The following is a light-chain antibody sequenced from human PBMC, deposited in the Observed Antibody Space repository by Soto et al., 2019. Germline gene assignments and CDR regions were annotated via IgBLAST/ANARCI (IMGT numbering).Light chain of an antibody. Sequence: EIVLTQYPATLSLSPGERATLSCMASQSVSSYLAWYQQKPGQAPRLLIYDVSNRATGTPARFSGSGSGTGFTLTISSLEPEDFAVYYCHHRSSWPLTFGGGTKVEIK. J-gene: IGKJ4*01. CDR3: HHRSSWPLT. V-gene: IGKV3-11*01. CDR2: DVS. CDR1: QSVSSY.